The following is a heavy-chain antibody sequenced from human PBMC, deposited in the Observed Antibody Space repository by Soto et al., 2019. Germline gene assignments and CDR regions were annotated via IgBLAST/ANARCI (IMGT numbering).Heavy chain of an antibody. CDR2: IIPIFGTA. D-gene: IGHD2-2*01. Sequence: QVQLVQSGAEVKKPGSSVKVSCKASGGTFSSYAISWVRQAPGQGLEWMGGIIPIFGTANYAQKFQGRVTITADESRSTAYMELSSLRSEDTAVYYCARERVGCSSTSCYAYYYYGMDVWGQGTTVTVSS. CDR3: ARERVGCSSTSCYAYYYYGMDV. CDR1: GGTFSSYA. J-gene: IGHJ6*02. V-gene: IGHV1-69*01.